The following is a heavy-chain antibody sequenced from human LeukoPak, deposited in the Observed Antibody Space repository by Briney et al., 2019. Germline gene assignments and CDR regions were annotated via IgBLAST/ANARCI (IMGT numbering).Heavy chain of an antibody. CDR3: AKGRYSSSWYSDY. V-gene: IGHV3-30*18. Sequence: GGSLRLSCAASGFTFTSYGMHWVRQAPGKGLEWVAVISYDGSNKYYADSVKGRFTISRDNSKNTLYLQMNSLRAEDTAVYYCAKGRYSSSWYSDYWGQGTLVSASS. D-gene: IGHD6-13*01. CDR1: GFTFTSYG. CDR2: ISYDGSNK. J-gene: IGHJ4*02.